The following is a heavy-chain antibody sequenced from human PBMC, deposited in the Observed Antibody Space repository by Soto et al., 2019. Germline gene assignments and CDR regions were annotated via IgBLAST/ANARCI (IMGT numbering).Heavy chain of an antibody. D-gene: IGHD3-16*01. CDR2: IYYSGST. J-gene: IGHJ3*02. CDR1: GGSISSYY. Sequence: PSETLSLTCTVSGGSISSYYWSWIRQPPGKGLEWIGYIYYSGSTNYNPSLKSRVTISVDTSKNQFSLKLSSVTAADTAVYYCARRPLGAGGDAFDIWGQGTMVTVSS. V-gene: IGHV4-59*08. CDR3: ARRPLGAGGDAFDI.